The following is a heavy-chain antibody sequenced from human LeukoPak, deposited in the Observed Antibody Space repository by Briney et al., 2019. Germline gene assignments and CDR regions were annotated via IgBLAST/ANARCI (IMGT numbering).Heavy chain of an antibody. J-gene: IGHJ3*02. CDR2: IYYSGST. V-gene: IGHV4-39*07. Sequence: LSETLSLTCTVSGGSISSSSYYWGWIRQPPGKGLEWIGSIYYSGSTYNNPSLKSRVTISVDTSKNQFSLKLSSVTAADTAVYYCARVPRPGYCSSTSCYPDAFDIWGQGTMVTVSS. CDR3: ARVPRPGYCSSTSCYPDAFDI. D-gene: IGHD2-2*03. CDR1: GGSISSSSYY.